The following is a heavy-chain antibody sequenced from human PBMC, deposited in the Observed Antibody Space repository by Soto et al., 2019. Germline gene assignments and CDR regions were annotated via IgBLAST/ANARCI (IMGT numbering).Heavy chain of an antibody. D-gene: IGHD6-19*01. J-gene: IGHJ6*02. V-gene: IGHV3-30-3*01. Sequence: PGGSLRLSCAASGFTFSSYAMHWVRQAPGKGLEWVAVISYDGSNKYYADSVKGRFTISRVNSKNTLYLQMNSLRAEDTAVYYCARDQNEAGWSIAVADFVHGNYYYGMDVWGQGTTVTVSS. CDR3: ARDQNEAGWSIAVADFVHGNYYYGMDV. CDR1: GFTFSSYA. CDR2: ISYDGSNK.